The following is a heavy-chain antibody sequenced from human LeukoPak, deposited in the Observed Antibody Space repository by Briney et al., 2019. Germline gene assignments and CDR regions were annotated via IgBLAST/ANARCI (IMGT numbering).Heavy chain of an antibody. J-gene: IGHJ4*02. CDR2: IYSDSSA. CDR1: GVTVNYNF. V-gene: IGHV3-53*01. Sequence: GGSLRLSCAASGVTVNYNFMSWVRQAPGKGLEWVSVIYSDSSADYADSVKGRFTISRDDAQNTLYLQMNSLRAGDTTVYYCARAPRPFDNSDYYFDYWGQGSLVTVSS. D-gene: IGHD3-22*01. CDR3: ARAPRPFDNSDYYFDY.